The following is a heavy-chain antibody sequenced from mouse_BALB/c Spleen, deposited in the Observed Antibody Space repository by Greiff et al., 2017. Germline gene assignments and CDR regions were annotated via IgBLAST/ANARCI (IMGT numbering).Heavy chain of an antibody. CDR1: GFTFSSFG. CDR3: ARGNWLGSPLDY. CDR2: ISSGSSTI. J-gene: IGHJ2*01. V-gene: IGHV5-17*02. Sequence: EVKLVESGGGLVQPGGSRKLSCAASGFTFSSFGMHWVRQAPEKGLEWVAYISSGSSTIYYADTVKGRFTISRDNPKNTLFLQMTSLRSEDTAMYYCARGNWLGSPLDYWGQGTTLTVSS. D-gene: IGHD1-1*02.